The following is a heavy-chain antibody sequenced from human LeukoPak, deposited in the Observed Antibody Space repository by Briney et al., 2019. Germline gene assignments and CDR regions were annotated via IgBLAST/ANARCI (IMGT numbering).Heavy chain of an antibody. V-gene: IGHV3-23*01. CDR2: ISGSGGST. D-gene: IGHD3-22*01. Sequence: TGGSLRLSCAASGFTFSSYAMSWVRQAPGKGLEWVSAISGSGGSTYYADSVKGRFTISRDNSKNTLYLQMNSLRAEDTAVYYCARQSWVRDYYDSSGYPEFDYWGQGTLVTVSS. CDR3: ARQSWVRDYYDSSGYPEFDY. CDR1: GFTFSSYA. J-gene: IGHJ4*02.